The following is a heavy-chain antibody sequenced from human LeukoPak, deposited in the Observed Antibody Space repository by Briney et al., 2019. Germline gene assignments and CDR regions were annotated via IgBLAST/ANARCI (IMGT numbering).Heavy chain of an antibody. J-gene: IGHJ4*02. CDR1: GGSFNGYY. Sequence: PSETLSLTCAVHGGSFNGYYWSWIRQPPGKGVEWIGEIKDSRSTKYNPSLKSRVTISVDTSKNQFSLKLNSVTAADTAVYYCARGPPVVYDVLTGYYRFDYWGQGTLVTVSS. CDR3: ARGPPVVYDVLTGYYRFDY. D-gene: IGHD3-9*01. V-gene: IGHV4-34*01. CDR2: IKDSRST.